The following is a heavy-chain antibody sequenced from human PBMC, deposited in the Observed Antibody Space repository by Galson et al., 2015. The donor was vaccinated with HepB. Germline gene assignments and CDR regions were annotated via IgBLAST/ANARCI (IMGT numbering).Heavy chain of an antibody. V-gene: IGHV3-33*08. Sequence: SLRLSCAASGFTFSSYGMHWVRQAPGKGLEWVAVIWYDGSNKYYADSVKGRFTISRDNSKNTLYLQMNSLRAEDTAVYYCARDERRAPYIAVAGRFDYWGQGTLVTVSS. J-gene: IGHJ4*02. D-gene: IGHD6-19*01. CDR3: ARDERRAPYIAVAGRFDY. CDR1: GFTFSSYG. CDR2: IWYDGSNK.